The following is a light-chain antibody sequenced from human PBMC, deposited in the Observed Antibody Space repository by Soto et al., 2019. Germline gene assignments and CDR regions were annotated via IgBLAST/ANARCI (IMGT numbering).Light chain of an antibody. Sequence: EIVLTQSPATLSVSPGERATLSCRASQSVSSNLAWYQQQPGQAPRLLIYTTSNRATGIPARFSGSGSGTEFSLSISSLQYEDFAVYYCQQYNNGPSLTFGQGTKVEIK. CDR2: TTS. J-gene: IGKJ1*01. CDR1: QSVSSN. CDR3: QQYNNGPSLT. V-gene: IGKV3-15*01.